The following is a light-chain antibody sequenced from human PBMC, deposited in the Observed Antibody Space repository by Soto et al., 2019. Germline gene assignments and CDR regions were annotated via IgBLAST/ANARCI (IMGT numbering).Light chain of an antibody. V-gene: IGKV3-11*01. J-gene: IGKJ4*01. CDR3: QQRFSWPPT. CDR1: QSVSRY. CDR2: DTS. Sequence: EIGLTQSPATLSLSPGDRATLSCRASQSVSRYLAWYQQKPGQAPRLLIHDTSTSATVVPDTFSGSGSGTEFTLTISSLEPEDSAMYYCQQRFSWPPTFGGGTHVEIK.